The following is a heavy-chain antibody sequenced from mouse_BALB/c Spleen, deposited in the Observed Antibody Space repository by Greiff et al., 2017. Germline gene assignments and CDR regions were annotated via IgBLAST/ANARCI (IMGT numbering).Heavy chain of an antibody. J-gene: IGHJ2*01. CDR2: ISSGSSTI. V-gene: IGHV5-17*02. CDR1: GFTFSSFG. Sequence: EVHLVESGGGLVQPGGSRKLSCAASGFTFSSFGMHWVRQAPEKGLEWVAYISSGSSTIYYADTVKGRFTISRDNPKNTLFLQMTSLRSEDTAMYYCARGYDYLDDWGQGTTLTVSS. D-gene: IGHD2-14*01. CDR3: ARGYDYLDD.